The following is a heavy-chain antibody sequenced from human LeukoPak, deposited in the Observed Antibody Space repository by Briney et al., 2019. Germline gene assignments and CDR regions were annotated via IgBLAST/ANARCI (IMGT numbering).Heavy chain of an antibody. D-gene: IGHD6-19*01. Sequence: ASVTVSCKASGYTFTSYGISWVRQAPGQGLEWMGWISAYNGNTNYAQKLQGRVTMTTDTSTSTAYMELRSLRSDDTAVYYCARDLYSSGWYADYYYYYYMDVWGKGTTVTISS. J-gene: IGHJ6*03. V-gene: IGHV1-18*01. CDR2: ISAYNGNT. CDR3: ARDLYSSGWYADYYYYYYMDV. CDR1: GYTFTSYG.